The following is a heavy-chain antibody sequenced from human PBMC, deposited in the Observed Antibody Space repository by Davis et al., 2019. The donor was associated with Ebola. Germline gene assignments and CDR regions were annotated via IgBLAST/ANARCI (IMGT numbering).Heavy chain of an antibody. CDR3: AKDSYYYDSSGFWGGDY. CDR1: GFTFSSYE. J-gene: IGHJ4*02. CDR2: ISSSGSTI. D-gene: IGHD3-22*01. V-gene: IGHV3-48*03. Sequence: LSLTCAASGFTFSSYEMNWVRQAPGKGLEWVSYISSSGSTIYYADSVKGRFTISRDNSKNTLYLQMNSLRAEDTAVYYCAKDSYYYDSSGFWGGDYWGQGTLVTVSS.